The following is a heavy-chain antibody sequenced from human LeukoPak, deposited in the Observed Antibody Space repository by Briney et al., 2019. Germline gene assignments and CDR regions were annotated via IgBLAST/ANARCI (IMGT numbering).Heavy chain of an antibody. CDR1: GFTFSSFA. V-gene: IGHV3-23*01. J-gene: IGHJ4*02. D-gene: IGHD2-2*01. Sequence: GGSLRLSCAASGFTFSSFATRWVRQAPGKGLEWVSSISGNGVGTYYADSVKGRFTISRDNSKNSLNLQMSSLRVEDTAVYYCAKCDSTSYHFDSGGQGTLVTVSS. CDR3: AKCDSTSYHFDS. CDR2: ISGNGVGT.